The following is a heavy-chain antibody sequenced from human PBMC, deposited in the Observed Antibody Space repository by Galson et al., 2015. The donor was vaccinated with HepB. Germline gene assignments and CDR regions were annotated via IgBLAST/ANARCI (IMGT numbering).Heavy chain of an antibody. Sequence: SVKVSCKASGYTFTSYYMHWVRQAPGQGLEWMGIINPSGGSTSYAQKFQGRVTMTRDTSMSTVYMELSSLRSEDTAVYYCARDLGIRFLEAPWGQGTLVTVSS. CDR1: GYTFTSYY. CDR3: ARDLGIRFLEAP. CDR2: INPSGGST. D-gene: IGHD3-3*01. V-gene: IGHV1-46*01. J-gene: IGHJ5*02.